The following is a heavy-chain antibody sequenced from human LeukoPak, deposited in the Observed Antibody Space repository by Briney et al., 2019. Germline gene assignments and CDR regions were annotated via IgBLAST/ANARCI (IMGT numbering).Heavy chain of an antibody. CDR3: ARAVGSVAARPLFDY. D-gene: IGHD6-6*01. V-gene: IGHV4-59*01. J-gene: IGHJ4*02. Sequence: SETLSLTCTVSGGSISSYYWSWLRQPPGKGLEWIGYIYYSGSTNYNPSLKSRVTISVDTSKNQFSLKLSSVTAADTAVYYCARAVGSVAARPLFDYWGQGTLVTVSS. CDR2: IYYSGST. CDR1: GGSISSYY.